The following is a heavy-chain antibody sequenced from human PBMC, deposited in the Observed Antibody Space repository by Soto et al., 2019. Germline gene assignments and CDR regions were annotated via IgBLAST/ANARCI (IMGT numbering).Heavy chain of an antibody. CDR2: FDPEDGET. CDR3: ARESRYCSGGSCYFLPGLDY. V-gene: IGHV1-24*01. CDR1: GYTFTGYY. D-gene: IGHD2-15*01. Sequence: ASVKVSCKASGYTFTGYYMHWVRQAPGQGLEWMGGFDPEDGETIYAQKFQGRVTMTEDTSTDTAYMELSSLRSEDTAVYYCARESRYCSGGSCYFLPGLDYWGQGTLVTVSS. J-gene: IGHJ4*02.